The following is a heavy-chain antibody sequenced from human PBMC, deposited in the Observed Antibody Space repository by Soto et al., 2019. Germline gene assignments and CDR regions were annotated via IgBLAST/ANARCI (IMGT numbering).Heavy chain of an antibody. CDR3: AADTDDRSGYARDDFDI. V-gene: IGHV1-58*01. J-gene: IGHJ3*02. Sequence: KVSCKASGFTFTSSDVQWVRQARGQRLEWIGWIVVGSGNTNYAQKFQERVTITRDMSTSTAYMELSSLRSEDTAVYYCAADTDDRSGYARDDFDIWGQGTMVTVSS. D-gene: IGHD3-22*01. CDR1: GFTFTSSD. CDR2: IVVGSGNT.